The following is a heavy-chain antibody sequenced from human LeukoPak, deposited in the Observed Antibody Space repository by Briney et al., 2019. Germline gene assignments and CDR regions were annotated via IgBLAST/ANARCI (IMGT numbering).Heavy chain of an antibody. CDR2: ISYSGST. J-gene: IGHJ4*02. Sequence: PSETLSLTCTVSGGSISTYYWSWIRQPPGKGLEWIGYISYSGSTNYNPSLKSRVTISLGTSKNQFAQKLSSVTAADTAVYYCARSIIGTRSKFDYWGQGTLVTVSS. CDR1: GGSISTYY. CDR3: ARSIIGTRSKFDY. D-gene: IGHD1/OR15-1a*01. V-gene: IGHV4-59*08.